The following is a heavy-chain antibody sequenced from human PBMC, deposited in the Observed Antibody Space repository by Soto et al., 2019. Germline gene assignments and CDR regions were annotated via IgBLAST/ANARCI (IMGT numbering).Heavy chain of an antibody. J-gene: IGHJ4*02. Sequence: EVQLVEFGGGLVQPGRSLRLSCAASGFTLDDYAMHWVRQAPGKGLEWVSGISWNSGSIGYADSVKGRFTISRDNANNSLYLEMNSLRAEDTALYYCATGRCSGGSCYDAYWGQGTLVTVSS. CDR2: ISWNSGSI. CDR1: GFTLDDYA. D-gene: IGHD2-15*01. CDR3: ATGRCSGGSCYDAY. V-gene: IGHV3-9*01.